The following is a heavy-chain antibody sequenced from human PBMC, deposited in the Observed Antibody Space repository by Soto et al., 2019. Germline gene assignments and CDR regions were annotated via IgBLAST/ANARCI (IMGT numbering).Heavy chain of an antibody. Sequence: ASVKVSCKASGYTFTSYGISWVRQAPGQGLEWMGWISGYNGNTNYAQKFQGRVTMTRDTSTSIVYLELRSLRSDDTAVYYCARALLKAGNRAGVGANNWLDPRAQGTRVTVS. CDR2: ISGYNGNT. V-gene: IGHV1-18*01. D-gene: IGHD3-10*01. CDR3: ARALLKAGNRAGVGANNWLDP. J-gene: IGHJ5*02. CDR1: GYTFTSYG.